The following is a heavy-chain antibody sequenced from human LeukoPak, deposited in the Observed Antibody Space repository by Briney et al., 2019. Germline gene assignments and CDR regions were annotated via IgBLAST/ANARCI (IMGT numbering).Heavy chain of an antibody. V-gene: IGHV4-34*01. CDR2: INHSGST. J-gene: IGHJ3*02. CDR3: ARGLVVARHDAFDI. D-gene: IGHD2-21*01. CDR1: GGSFSGYY. Sequence: PSETLSLTCAVYGGSFSGYYWSWIRQPPGKGLEWIGEINHSGSTNYNPSLKSRVTISVDPSKNQFSLKLSSVTAADTAVYYCARGLVVARHDAFDIWGQGTMVTVSS.